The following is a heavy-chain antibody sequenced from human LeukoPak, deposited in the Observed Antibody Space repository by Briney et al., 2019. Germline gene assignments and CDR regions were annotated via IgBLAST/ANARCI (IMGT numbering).Heavy chain of an antibody. Sequence: SQTPSLTCAISGDSVSSNSAAWNWIRQSPSRGLEWLGRTYYRSKWYNDYAVSVKSRITINPDTSKNQFSLQLNSVTPEDTAVYYCARALTTVTTTSYYYYYMDVWGKGTTVTVSS. J-gene: IGHJ6*03. CDR2: TYYRSKWYN. V-gene: IGHV6-1*01. CDR1: GDSVSSNSAA. D-gene: IGHD4-17*01. CDR3: ARALTTVTTTSYYYYYMDV.